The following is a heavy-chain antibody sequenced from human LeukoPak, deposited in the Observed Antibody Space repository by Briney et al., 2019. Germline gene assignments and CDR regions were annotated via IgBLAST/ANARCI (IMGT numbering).Heavy chain of an antibody. J-gene: IGHJ4*02. CDR3: ATYRQVLLPFES. CDR1: GFTFSTFA. Sequence: QPGGSLRLSCAASGFTFSTFAMIWVRQPPGKGLEWVSSIFPSGGEIHYADSVRGRFTISRDNSKSTLSVQMNSLRAEDTAIYYCATYRQVLLPFESWGQGTLVTVSS. CDR2: IFPSGGEI. D-gene: IGHD2-8*02. V-gene: IGHV3-23*01.